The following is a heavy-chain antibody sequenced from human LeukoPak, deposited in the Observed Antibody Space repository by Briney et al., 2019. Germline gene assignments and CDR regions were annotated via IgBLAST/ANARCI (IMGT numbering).Heavy chain of an antibody. CDR2: IWYDGSNE. CDR3: ARDTSIAARGPDY. CDR1: GFTFNSYG. Sequence: GGSLRLSCAASGFTFNSYGMHWVRQAPGKGLEWVAVIWYDGSNEYYADSVKGRFTISRDNSKNTLYLQMNSLRAEDTAVFYWARDTSIAARGPDYWGQGTLVTVSS. V-gene: IGHV3-33*01. J-gene: IGHJ4*02. D-gene: IGHD6-6*01.